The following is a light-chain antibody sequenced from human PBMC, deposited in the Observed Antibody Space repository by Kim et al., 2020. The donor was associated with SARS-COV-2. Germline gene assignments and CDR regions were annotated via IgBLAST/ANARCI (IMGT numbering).Light chain of an antibody. CDR2: SDS. J-gene: IGLJ2*01. CDR1: NIGSKN. CDR3: QVWDFSGDPVV. Sequence: SYELTQPSSVSVAPGKTARIPCGGDNIGSKNVHWYKKQPGQAPVLVIYSDSDRPSGIPERFSGSNSGNTATLTISRVEDGDEADYYCQVWDFSGDPVVFGGGTQLTVL. V-gene: IGLV3-21*04.